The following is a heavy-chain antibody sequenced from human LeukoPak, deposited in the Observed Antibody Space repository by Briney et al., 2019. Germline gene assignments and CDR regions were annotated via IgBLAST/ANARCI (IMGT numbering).Heavy chain of an antibody. V-gene: IGHV4-39*07. Sequence: PSETLSLTCTVSGGSISSSSYYWGWIRQPPGKGLEWIGSIYYSGSTYYNPSLKSRVTISVDTSKNQFSLKLSSVTAADTAVYYCASWFGEFNDAFDIWGQGTMVTVSS. D-gene: IGHD3-10*01. CDR1: GGSISSSSYY. J-gene: IGHJ3*02. CDR3: ASWFGEFNDAFDI. CDR2: IYYSGST.